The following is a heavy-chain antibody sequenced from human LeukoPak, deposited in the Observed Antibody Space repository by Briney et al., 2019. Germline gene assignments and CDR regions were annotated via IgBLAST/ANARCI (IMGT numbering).Heavy chain of an antibody. D-gene: IGHD2-15*01. Sequence: PSETLSLTCTVSGGSISSGGYYWSWIRQHPGKGPEWIGYIYYSGSTYYNPSLKSRVTISVDTSKNQFSLKLSPVTAADTAVYYCARDRGGAFDIWGQGTMVTVSS. V-gene: IGHV4-31*03. CDR3: ARDRGGAFDI. CDR1: GGSISSGGYY. J-gene: IGHJ3*02. CDR2: IYYSGST.